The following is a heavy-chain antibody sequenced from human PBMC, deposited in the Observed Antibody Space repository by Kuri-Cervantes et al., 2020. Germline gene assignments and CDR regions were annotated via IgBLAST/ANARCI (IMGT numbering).Heavy chain of an antibody. J-gene: IGHJ3*02. V-gene: IGHV1-2*04. Sequence: ASVKVSCKASGYTFTGYYMHWVRQAPGQGLEWMGWINPNSGGTNYAQKFQGWVTMTRDTSISTAYMELSSLRSEDTAVYYCAREYSGYDYAFDIWGQGTMVTVSS. CDR3: AREYSGYDYAFDI. CDR2: INPNSGGT. D-gene: IGHD5-12*01. CDR1: GYTFTGYY.